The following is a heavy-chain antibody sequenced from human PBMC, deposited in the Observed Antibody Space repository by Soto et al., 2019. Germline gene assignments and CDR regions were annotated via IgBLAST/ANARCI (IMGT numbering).Heavy chain of an antibody. D-gene: IGHD1-1*01. CDR2: IYWDDDK. J-gene: IGHJ6*02. CDR3: AQTSAPRLVDV. CDR1: GFSLSTSGVG. Sequence: QITLKESGPTLLKPTQTLTLTCTFSGFSLSTSGVGVGWIRQPPGKALEWLALIYWDDDKRYSPSLKSRLTITKDTPKNQVVLTMTNMDPVDTAAYYCAQTSAPRLVDVWGRGTTVTVSS. V-gene: IGHV2-5*02.